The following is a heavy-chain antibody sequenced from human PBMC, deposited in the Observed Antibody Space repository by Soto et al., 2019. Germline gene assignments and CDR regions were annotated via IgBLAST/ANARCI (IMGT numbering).Heavy chain of an antibody. D-gene: IGHD6-6*01. J-gene: IGHJ4*02. V-gene: IGHV3-74*01. Sequence: GGSLRLSCAASGFTFSSYWMHWVRQAPGKGLVWVSRINSDGSSTSYADSVKGRFTTSRDNAKNTLYLQMNSLRAEDTAVYYCASGGSSLNFDSWGQGTLVTVSS. CDR2: INSDGSST. CDR3: ASGGSSLNFDS. CDR1: GFTFSSYW.